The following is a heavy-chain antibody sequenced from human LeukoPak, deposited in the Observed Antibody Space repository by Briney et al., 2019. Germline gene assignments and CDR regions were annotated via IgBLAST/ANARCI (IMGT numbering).Heavy chain of an antibody. Sequence: SETLSLTCAVYGGSFSGYYWSWIRQPPGKGLEWIGEINHSGSTNYNPSLKSRVTISVDTSKNQFSLKLSSVTAADTAVYYCARRGGVIINGYNWFDPWGQGTLVTVSA. V-gene: IGHV4-34*01. D-gene: IGHD3-3*01. CDR2: INHSGST. CDR1: GGSFSGYY. CDR3: ARRGGVIINGYNWFDP. J-gene: IGHJ5*02.